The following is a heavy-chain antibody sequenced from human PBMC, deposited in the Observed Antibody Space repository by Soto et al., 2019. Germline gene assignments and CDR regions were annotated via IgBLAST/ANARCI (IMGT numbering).Heavy chain of an antibody. D-gene: IGHD3-3*01. CDR2: IWYDGSNK. V-gene: IGHV3-33*01. J-gene: IGHJ6*02. CDR3: ARGNTYYDFWSGYRGMDV. CDR1: GFTFSSYG. Sequence: QVQLVESGGGVVQPGRSLRLSCAASGFTFSSYGMHWVRQAPGKGLEWVAVIWYDGSNKYYADSVKGRFTISRDNSKNTLYLQMNSLRAEDTAVYYCARGNTYYDFWSGYRGMDVWGQGTTVTVSS.